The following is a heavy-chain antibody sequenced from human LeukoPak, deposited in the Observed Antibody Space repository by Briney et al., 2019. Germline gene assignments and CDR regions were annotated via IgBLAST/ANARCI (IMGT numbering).Heavy chain of an antibody. J-gene: IGHJ6*02. V-gene: IGHV3-23*01. CDR2: ISGSGGST. CDR3: AKDSSRMYYYGMDV. CDR1: GFTFSSYA. D-gene: IGHD6-13*01. Sequence: QPGGSLRLSCAASGFTFSSYAMSWVRQAPGKGLEWVSAISGSGGSTYYADSVKGRFTISRDNSKNTLYLQMNSPRAEDTAVYYCAKDSSRMYYYGMDVWGQGTTVTVSS.